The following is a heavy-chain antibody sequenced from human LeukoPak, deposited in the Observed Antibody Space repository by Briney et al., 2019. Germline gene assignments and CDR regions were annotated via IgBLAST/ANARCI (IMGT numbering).Heavy chain of an antibody. CDR3: AAYSSTWSFDY. CDR1: GFTFTNYA. V-gene: IGHV3-23*01. Sequence: PGGSLRLSCAASGFTFTNYAMSWVRQAPGKGLEWVSAIGGGGFSTYYADSVKGRFTISRDNSKNTLYLEMNSLRGEDSAVYYCAAYSSTWSFDYWGQGTLVTVSS. D-gene: IGHD6-13*01. CDR2: IGGGGFST. J-gene: IGHJ4*02.